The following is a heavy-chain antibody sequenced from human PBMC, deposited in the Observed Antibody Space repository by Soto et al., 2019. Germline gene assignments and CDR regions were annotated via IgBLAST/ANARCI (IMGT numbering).Heavy chain of an antibody. CDR2: IGTAGDT. D-gene: IGHD4-17*01. CDR1: GFTFSSYD. V-gene: IGHV3-13*01. J-gene: IGHJ6*02. CDR3: ASSVHYGDFVYYYYYGMDV. Sequence: EVQLVESGGGLVQPGGSLRLSCAASGFTFSSYDMHWVRQATGKGLEWVSAIGTAGDTYYPGSVKGRFTISRENAKNSLYLQMNSLRAEDTAVYYCASSVHYGDFVYYYYYGMDVWGQGTTVTVSS.